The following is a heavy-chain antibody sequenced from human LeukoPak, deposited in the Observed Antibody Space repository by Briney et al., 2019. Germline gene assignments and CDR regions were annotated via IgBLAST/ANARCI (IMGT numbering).Heavy chain of an antibody. V-gene: IGHV3-30*18. D-gene: IGHD6-13*01. CDR3: AKDRYSGLNTIDY. CDR1: EFTFSTYG. CDR2: ISYDGSYK. Sequence: PGGSLRLSCAASEFTFSTYGMHWVRQAPGKGLEWVAVISYDGSYKFYADSVKGRFTISRDNSKSMLYLQMNSLRAEDTAVYYCAKDRYSGLNTIDYWGQGTLVTVSP. J-gene: IGHJ4*02.